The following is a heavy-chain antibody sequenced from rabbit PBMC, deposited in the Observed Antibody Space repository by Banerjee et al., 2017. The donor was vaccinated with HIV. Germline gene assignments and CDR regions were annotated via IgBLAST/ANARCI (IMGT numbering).Heavy chain of an antibody. J-gene: IGHJ6*01. D-gene: IGHD8-1*01. Sequence: QQQLVESGGGLVKPGASLTLTCKASGFSFGDVDAMCWVRQAPGKGLEWIACMNTATGKAVYATWASGRFTISRSSSTTVTLQMTSLTGADAATYLCARDAATSFSSYGMDLWGQGTLVTVS. CDR2: MNTATGKA. CDR3: ARDAATSFSSYGMDL. CDR1: GFSFGDVDA. V-gene: IGHV1S45*01.